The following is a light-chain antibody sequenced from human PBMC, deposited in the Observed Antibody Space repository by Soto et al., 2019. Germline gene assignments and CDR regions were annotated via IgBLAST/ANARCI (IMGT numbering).Light chain of an antibody. J-gene: IGKJ1*01. Sequence: DIQMTQSPSSLSASVGDRVTITCRASQGISNFLAWHQQKPGKVPKLLIYAASTLQSGVPSRFSDSGSGTDFTLTITSLQPEDVATYYCQKYKSAPWTFGQGTRVEIK. CDR2: AAS. CDR1: QGISNF. CDR3: QKYKSAPWT. V-gene: IGKV1-27*01.